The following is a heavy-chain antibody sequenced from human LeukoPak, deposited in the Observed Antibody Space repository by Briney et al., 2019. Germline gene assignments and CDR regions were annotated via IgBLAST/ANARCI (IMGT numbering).Heavy chain of an antibody. V-gene: IGHV3-21*01. J-gene: IGHJ4*02. Sequence: GGSLRLSCAASGFTFSSCGFNWVRQAPGKGLEWVSSIGPTGTDRYYADSVRGRFTISRDNAKNSMYLQMDSLRDEDTAVYYCATQTIGRHYDYWGQGTLLTVSS. CDR1: GFTFSSCG. CDR3: ATQTIGRHYDY. D-gene: IGHD1-14*01. CDR2: IGPTGTDR.